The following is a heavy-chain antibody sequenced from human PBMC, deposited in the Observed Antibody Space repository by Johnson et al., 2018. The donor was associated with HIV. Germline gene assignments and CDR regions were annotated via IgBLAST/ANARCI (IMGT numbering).Heavy chain of an antibody. J-gene: IGHJ3*02. CDR3: ARAYTYGAFDI. V-gene: IGHV3-53*01. CDR2: IYSGDTT. Sequence: EVQLVESGGGLIQPGGSLRLSCAASGFTVSSNYMSWVRQAPGKGLEWVSVIYSGDTTYYAGSVKGRFTISRDNSKNTLVLQMNSLKVDDTAIYYCARAYTYGAFDIWGQGTMVTVSS. D-gene: IGHD5-18*01. CDR1: GFTVSSNY.